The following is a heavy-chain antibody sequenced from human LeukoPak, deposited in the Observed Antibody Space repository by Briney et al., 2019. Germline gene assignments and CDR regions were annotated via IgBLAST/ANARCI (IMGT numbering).Heavy chain of an antibody. CDR3: AKDPDSSGYFLAFDY. CDR2: ISWNSGSI. D-gene: IGHD3-22*01. CDR1: GFTFDDYG. Sequence: PGGSLRLSCVASGFTFDDYGMSWVRHVPGKGLEWVSGISWNSGSIGYADSVKGRFTISRDNAKNSLYLQMNSLRAEDTALYYCAKDPDSSGYFLAFDYWGQGTLVTVSS. V-gene: IGHV3-9*01. J-gene: IGHJ4*02.